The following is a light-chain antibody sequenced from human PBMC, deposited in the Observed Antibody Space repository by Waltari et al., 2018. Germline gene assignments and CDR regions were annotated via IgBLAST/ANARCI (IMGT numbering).Light chain of an antibody. V-gene: IGKV3-20*01. Sequence: EIVLTQSPGTLSLSPGERATLACRASQSVRGFLAWYQQKPGQAPRLLIYHASNRATGIPDRFSGSGSGTYFSLTISRLEPEDFAVYYCQNHEKLPAMFGQGTKVEI. J-gene: IGKJ1*01. CDR1: QSVRGF. CDR2: HAS. CDR3: QNHEKLPAM.